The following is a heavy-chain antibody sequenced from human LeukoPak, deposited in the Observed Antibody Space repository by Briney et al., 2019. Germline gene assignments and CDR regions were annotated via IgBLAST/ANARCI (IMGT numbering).Heavy chain of an antibody. V-gene: IGHV3-48*04. J-gene: IGHJ4*02. CDR1: GFTFSGYG. CDR2: ISSSGSTI. CDR3: ARGIITYYYGSGSFG. D-gene: IGHD3-10*01. Sequence: PGGSLRLSCAASGFTFSGYGMHWVRQAPGKGLEWVSYISSSGSTIYYADSVKGRFTISRDNAKNSLYLQMNSLRAEDTAVYYCARGIITYYYGSGSFGWGQGTLVTVSS.